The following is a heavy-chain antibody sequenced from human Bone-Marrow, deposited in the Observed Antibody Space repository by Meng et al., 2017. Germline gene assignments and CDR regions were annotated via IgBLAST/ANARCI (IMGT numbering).Heavy chain of an antibody. J-gene: IGHJ6*02. CDR2: ISYDGSNK. CDR3: ARGKYYYGSGSYYNDAYYGMDV. Sequence: GGSLRLSCAASGFTFSSYAMHWVRQAPGKGLEWVAVISYDGSNKYYADPVKGRFTISRDNSKNTLYLQMNSLRAEDTAVYYCARGKYYYGSGSYYNDAYYGMDVWGQGTTVTVSS. CDR1: GFTFSSYA. V-gene: IGHV3-30*04. D-gene: IGHD3-10*01.